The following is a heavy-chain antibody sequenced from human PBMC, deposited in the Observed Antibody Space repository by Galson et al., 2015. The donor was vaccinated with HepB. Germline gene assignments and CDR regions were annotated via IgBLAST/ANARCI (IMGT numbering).Heavy chain of an antibody. CDR2: IRNKTNKYAT. Sequence: SLRLSCAASGFNFNDSVLHWVRQASGRGLEWVGRIRNKTNKYATSYATSVRGRFYISRDDSKSMAYLNMNSLKTEDTAIYYCTTTGKLDYWGPGTLVTVTS. CDR3: TTTGKLDY. J-gene: IGHJ4*02. V-gene: IGHV3-73*01. D-gene: IGHD2-8*02. CDR1: GFNFNDSV.